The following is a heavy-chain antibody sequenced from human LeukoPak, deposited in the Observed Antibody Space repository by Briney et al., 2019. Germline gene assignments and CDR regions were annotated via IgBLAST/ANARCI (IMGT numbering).Heavy chain of an antibody. CDR1: GYTFTSYD. J-gene: IGHJ4*02. CDR3: ARAGYLTMTPGGYFDY. D-gene: IGHD6-13*01. Sequence: ASVKVSCKASGYTFTSYDINWVRQATGQGLEWMGWMNPNSGGTNYAQKFQGRVTMTGDTSISTAYMELSRLRSDDTAVYYCARAGYLTMTPGGYFDYWGQGTLVTVSS. V-gene: IGHV1-2*02. CDR2: MNPNSGGT.